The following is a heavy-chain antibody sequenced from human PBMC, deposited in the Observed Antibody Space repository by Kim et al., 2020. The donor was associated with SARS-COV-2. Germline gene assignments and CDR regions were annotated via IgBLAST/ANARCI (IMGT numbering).Heavy chain of an antibody. D-gene: IGHD3-16*01. Sequence: GGSTSYADSVKGRFTISRDNSKNTLYLQMNSLRAEGTAVYYCAKALRGENWGQGTLVTVSS. CDR3: AKALRGEN. V-gene: IGHV3-23*01. J-gene: IGHJ4*02. CDR2: GGST.